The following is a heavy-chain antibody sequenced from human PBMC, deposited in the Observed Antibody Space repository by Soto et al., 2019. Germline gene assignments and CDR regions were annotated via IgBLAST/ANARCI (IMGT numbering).Heavy chain of an antibody. V-gene: IGHV1-69*13. CDR1: EGTFNSYA. D-gene: IGHD6-13*01. CDR2: IIPYYNTL. J-gene: IGHJ4*02. CDR3: ASGARRWYPYFFDS. Sequence: SVKVSCKASEGTFNSYAIAWVRQAPGQGLEWMGGIIPYYNTLNYAQKFQDRVTITADDSTNTVYMELSSLRSDDTAVYFCASGARRWYPYFFDSWAQGTLVTVSS.